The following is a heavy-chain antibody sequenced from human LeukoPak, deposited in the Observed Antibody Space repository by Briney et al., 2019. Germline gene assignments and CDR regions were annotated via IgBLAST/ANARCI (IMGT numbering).Heavy chain of an antibody. CDR3: ARGGVPFYGDYDWFDP. Sequence: GGSLRLSCAASGFTFSSYGMHWVRQAPGKGLEWVAVIWYDGSNKYYADSVKGRFTISRDDSKNTLYLQMNSLRAEDTAVYYCARGGVPFYGDYDWFDPGAREPWSPSPQ. CDR1: GFTFSSYG. D-gene: IGHD4-17*01. V-gene: IGHV3-33*01. J-gene: IGHJ5*02. CDR2: IWYDGSNK.